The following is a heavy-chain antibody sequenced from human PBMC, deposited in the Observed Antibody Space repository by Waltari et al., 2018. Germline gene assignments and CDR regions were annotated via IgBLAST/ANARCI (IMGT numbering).Heavy chain of an antibody. CDR1: GGTFSSYA. CDR3: AGYDSYGYVVDY. V-gene: IGHV1-69*05. Sequence: QVQLVQSGAEVKKPGSSVKVSCKASGGTFSSYAISWVRQAPGQGLEWMGGIIPIFGRANYAQEFQGRVTITTDEATSTAYMELGSLRSEDTAVYYCAGYDSYGYVVDYWGQGTLVTVSS. CDR2: IIPIFGRA. J-gene: IGHJ4*02. D-gene: IGHD5-18*01.